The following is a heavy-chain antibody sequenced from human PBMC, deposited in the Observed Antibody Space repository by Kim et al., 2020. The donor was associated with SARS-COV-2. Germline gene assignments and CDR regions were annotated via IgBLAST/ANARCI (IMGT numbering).Heavy chain of an antibody. V-gene: IGHV3-23*01. Sequence: GGSLRLSCSASGFTFSSYAMSWVRQAPGKGLEWVSAISGSGGSTYYADSVKGRFTISRDNSKNTLYLQMNSLRAEDTAVYYCAKGREGYYGMDVWGQGTTVTVSS. CDR2: ISGSGGST. J-gene: IGHJ6*02. CDR1: GFTFSSYA. CDR3: AKGREGYYGMDV.